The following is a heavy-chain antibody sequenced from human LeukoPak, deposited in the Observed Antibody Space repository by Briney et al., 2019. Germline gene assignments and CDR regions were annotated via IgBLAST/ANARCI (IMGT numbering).Heavy chain of an antibody. CDR2: ISSSSSTI. CDR1: GFTLSDAW. Sequence: PGGSLRLSCAASGFTLSDAWMSWVRQAPGKGLEWVSYISSSSSTIYYADSVKGRFTISRDNAKNSLYLQMNSLRAEDTAVYYCARDIVGAKGYWGQGTLVTVSS. D-gene: IGHD1-26*01. J-gene: IGHJ4*02. CDR3: ARDIVGAKGY. V-gene: IGHV3-48*01.